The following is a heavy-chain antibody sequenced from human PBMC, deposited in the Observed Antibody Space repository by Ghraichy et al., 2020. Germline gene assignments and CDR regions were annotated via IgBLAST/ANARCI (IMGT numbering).Heavy chain of an antibody. D-gene: IGHD3-3*01. J-gene: IGHJ5*02. Sequence: SETLSLTCTVSGGSISSGGYYWSWIRQHPGKGLEWIGYIYYSGSTYYNPSLKSRVTISVDTSKNQFSLKLSSVTAADTAVYYCARARGGDYDFWSGLDPQNWFDPWGQGTLVTVSS. V-gene: IGHV4-31*03. CDR2: IYYSGST. CDR3: ARARGGDYDFWSGLDPQNWFDP. CDR1: GGSISSGGYY.